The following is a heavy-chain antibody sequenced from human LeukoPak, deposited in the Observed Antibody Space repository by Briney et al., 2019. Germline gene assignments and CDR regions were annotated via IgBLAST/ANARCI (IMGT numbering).Heavy chain of an antibody. CDR3: ARLNCGGDCLYYYYYMDV. Sequence: LAGGSLRLSCAASGFTVSSNSMSWVRQAPGKGLEWVSVIYRGGSTYYADSVKGRFTISRDNSKNTLYLQMNSLRAEDTAVYYCARLNCGGDCLYYYYYMDVWGKGTTVTVSS. V-gene: IGHV3-66*02. D-gene: IGHD2-21*01. CDR2: IYRGGST. CDR1: GFTVSSNS. J-gene: IGHJ6*03.